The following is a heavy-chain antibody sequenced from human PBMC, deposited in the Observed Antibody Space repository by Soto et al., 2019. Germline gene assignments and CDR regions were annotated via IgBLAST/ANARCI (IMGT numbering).Heavy chain of an antibody. Sequence: QVQLVQSGAEEKKPGASVKVSFKASGYTFSSYGISWVRQAPGQGLEWMGWISTYNGHTNYAQQFQGRVTLTTETSTRTAYMELRGLRSDDTAVYYCARDLPLEALDYWGQGTLVTVSS. CDR2: ISTYNGHT. CDR3: ARDLPLEALDY. V-gene: IGHV1-18*01. J-gene: IGHJ4*02. CDR1: GYTFSSYG.